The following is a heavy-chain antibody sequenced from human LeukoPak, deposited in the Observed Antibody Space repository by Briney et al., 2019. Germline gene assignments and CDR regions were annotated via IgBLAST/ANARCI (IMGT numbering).Heavy chain of an antibody. CDR2: IYSDNT. V-gene: IGHV3-53*01. J-gene: IGHJ4*02. Sequence: GRSLRLSCTVSGFTVSSNSMSWVRQAPGKGLEWVSFIYSDNTHYSDSVKGRFAISRDNSKNTLYLQMNSLRAEDTAVYYCARRAGAYSHPYDYWGQGTLVTVSS. CDR1: GFTVSSNS. CDR3: ARRAGAYSHPYDY. D-gene: IGHD4/OR15-4a*01.